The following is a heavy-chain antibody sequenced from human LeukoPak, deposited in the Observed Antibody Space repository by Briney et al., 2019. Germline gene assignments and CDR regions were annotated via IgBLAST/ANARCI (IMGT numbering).Heavy chain of an antibody. CDR2: IIPIFGTA. Sequence: ASVKVSCKASGGTFSSYAISWVRQAPGQGLEWMGGIIPIFGTANYAQKFQGRVTITTDESTSTAYMELSSLRSEDTAVYYCVRGLLTVTRIDYYYYYMDVWGKGTTVTVSS. D-gene: IGHD4-17*01. V-gene: IGHV1-69*05. J-gene: IGHJ6*03. CDR3: VRGLLTVTRIDYYYYYMDV. CDR1: GGTFSSYA.